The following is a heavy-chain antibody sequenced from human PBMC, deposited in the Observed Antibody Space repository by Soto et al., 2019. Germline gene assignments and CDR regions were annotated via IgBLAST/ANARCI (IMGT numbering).Heavy chain of an antibody. CDR1: GFTFSSYS. CDR2: ISSSSSYI. J-gene: IGHJ4*02. Sequence: LRLSCAASGFTFSSYSMNWVRQAPGKGLEWVSSISSSSSYIYYADSVKGRFTISRDNAKNSLYLQMNSLRAEDTAVYYCASGRSSTSCPFDYWGQGTLVTVSS. CDR3: ASGRSSTSCPFDY. V-gene: IGHV3-21*01. D-gene: IGHD2-2*01.